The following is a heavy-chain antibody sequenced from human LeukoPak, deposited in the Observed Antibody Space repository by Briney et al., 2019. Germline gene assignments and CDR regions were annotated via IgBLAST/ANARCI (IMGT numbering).Heavy chain of an antibody. CDR1: GITFSSHA. Sequence: GGSLRLSCAASGITFSSHAMSWVRQAPGKGLEWVSDISGSGGSTYYADSVKGRFTISRDNSKNTLYLRMNSLRAEDTAVYYCAKRGYCSYTSCYYFDYWGQGTLVTVSS. CDR2: ISGSGGST. D-gene: IGHD2-2*01. V-gene: IGHV3-23*01. J-gene: IGHJ4*02. CDR3: AKRGYCSYTSCYYFDY.